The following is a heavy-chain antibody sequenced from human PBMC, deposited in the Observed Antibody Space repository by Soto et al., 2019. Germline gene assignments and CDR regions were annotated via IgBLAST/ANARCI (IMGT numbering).Heavy chain of an antibody. CDR2: INPSGGST. V-gene: IGHV1-46*01. Sequence: ASVKVSCKASGYTFTSYYMHRVRQAPGQGLEWMGIINPSGGSTSYAQKFQGRVTMTRDTSTSTVYMELSSLRSEDTAVYYCARGLYYYDSSGYYGGWFDPWGQGTLVTVSS. J-gene: IGHJ5*02. CDR1: GYTFTSYY. CDR3: ARGLYYYDSSGYYGGWFDP. D-gene: IGHD3-22*01.